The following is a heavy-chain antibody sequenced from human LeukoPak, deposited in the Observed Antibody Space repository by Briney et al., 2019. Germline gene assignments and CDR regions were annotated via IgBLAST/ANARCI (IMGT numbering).Heavy chain of an antibody. CDR3: ARSALWEYNY. D-gene: IGHD3-16*01. CDR1: GYTFTSYG. CDR2: INPNSGGT. Sequence: ASVKVSCKASGYTFTSYGISWVRQAPGQGLEWMGWINPNSGGTNYAQKFQGRVTMTRDTSISTAYMELSRLRSDDTAVYYCARSALWEYNYWGQGTLVTVSS. J-gene: IGHJ4*02. V-gene: IGHV1-2*02.